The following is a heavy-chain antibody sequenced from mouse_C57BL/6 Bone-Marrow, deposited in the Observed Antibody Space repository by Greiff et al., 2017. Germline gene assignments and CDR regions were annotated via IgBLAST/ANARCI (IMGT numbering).Heavy chain of an antibody. CDR2: IRHKANNHAT. CDR1: GFTFSDAW. D-gene: IGHD2-1*01. V-gene: IGHV6-6*01. J-gene: IGHJ2*01. Sequence: EVKLVESGGGLVQPGGSMKLSCAASGFTFSDAWMDWVRQSPEKGLEWVAEIRHKANNHATYYAESVKGRFTISRDDSKSSVYLQMNSLRAEDTGIYYCTRNYYYWGQGTTLTVSS. CDR3: TRNYYY.